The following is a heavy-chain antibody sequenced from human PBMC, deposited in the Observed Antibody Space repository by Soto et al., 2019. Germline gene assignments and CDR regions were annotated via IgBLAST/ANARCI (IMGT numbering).Heavy chain of an antibody. Sequence: PGGSLRLSCAASGFTFSSYGMHWVRQAPGKKLERVAVIWYDGSNKYYADSVKGRFTISGDNSMNTLYLQMNSLRAEDTAVYYCARDRGYSSGPYNWFDPWGQGTLVTVSS. CDR2: IWYDGSNK. D-gene: IGHD6-19*01. CDR1: GFTFSSYG. CDR3: ARDRGYSSGPYNWFDP. J-gene: IGHJ5*02. V-gene: IGHV3-33*01.